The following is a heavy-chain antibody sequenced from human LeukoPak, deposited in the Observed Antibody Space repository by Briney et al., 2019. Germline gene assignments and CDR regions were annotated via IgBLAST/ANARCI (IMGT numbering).Heavy chain of an antibody. V-gene: IGHV4-39*07. CDR3: AREVVPVTTPFYYYYYYMDV. CDR2: IYYSGST. CDR1: GGSISRSTYY. D-gene: IGHD2-2*01. Sequence: PSETLSLTCTVSGGSISRSTYYWAWIRQPPGKGLEWIGSIYYSGSTYYNPSLKSRVTISVDTSKNQFSLKLSSVTAADTAVYYCAREVVPVTTPFYYYYYYMDVWGKGTTVTISS. J-gene: IGHJ6*03.